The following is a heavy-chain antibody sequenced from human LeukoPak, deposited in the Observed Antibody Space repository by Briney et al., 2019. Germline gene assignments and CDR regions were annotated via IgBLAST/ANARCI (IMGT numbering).Heavy chain of an antibody. CDR3: ARDHDIVVVVAATLPIPFDY. D-gene: IGHD2-15*01. V-gene: IGHV3-21*01. Sequence: GGSLRLSCAASGFNFIDYTMNWVRQAPGKGLEWVSSITSTGRYIFYADSLKGRFTISRDNAKKSLYLQMNSLRAGDTAVYYCARDHDIVVVVAATLPIPFDYWGQGTLVTVSS. CDR2: ITSTGRYI. CDR1: GFNFIDYT. J-gene: IGHJ4*02.